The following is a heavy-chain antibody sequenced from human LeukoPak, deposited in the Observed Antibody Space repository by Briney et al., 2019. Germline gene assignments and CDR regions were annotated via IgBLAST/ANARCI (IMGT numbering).Heavy chain of an antibody. D-gene: IGHD2-15*01. V-gene: IGHV3-53*01. J-gene: IGHJ4*02. CDR2: IYSGGST. CDR3: GKDRGYSFDY. Sequence: PGGSLRLSCAASGFTVSGNYMSWVRQAPGKGLEWVSVIYSGGSTYYADSVKGRFTISRDNSKNTLFLQMNNLRAEDTAVYYCGKDRGYSFDYWGQGTLVTVSS. CDR1: GFTVSGNY.